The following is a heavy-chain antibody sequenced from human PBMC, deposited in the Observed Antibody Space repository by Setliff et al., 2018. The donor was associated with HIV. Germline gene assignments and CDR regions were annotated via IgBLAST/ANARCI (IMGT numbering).Heavy chain of an antibody. CDR2: INPSGGKT. CDR1: GYTFTNYY. V-gene: IGHV1-46*01. Sequence: ASVKVSCKASGYTFTNYYIHWVRQAPGQGLEWMGLINPSGGKTSYAKEFQGRLTMTRDTPRSTVYMELSSLRSEDTAMYYCARCYYDSSGPTDAFDIWGQGTVVTVSS. D-gene: IGHD3-22*01. CDR3: ARCYYDSSGPTDAFDI. J-gene: IGHJ3*02.